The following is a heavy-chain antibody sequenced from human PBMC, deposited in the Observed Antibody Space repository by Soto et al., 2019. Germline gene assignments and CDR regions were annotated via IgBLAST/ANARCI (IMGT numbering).Heavy chain of an antibody. CDR2: IYYSGST. D-gene: IGHD6-13*01. J-gene: IGHJ2*01. Sequence: QVQLQESGPGLVKPSETLSLTCTVSGGSISSYYWSWIRQPPGQGLEWSGYIYYSGSTNYNPSLKTRGTRTVYTSNNQSSLKLNSVTAADPAVYYCSRLTTPGSRSWYPAWYLDLWGRGTLVTVSS. V-gene: IGHV4-59*08. CDR3: SRLTTPGSRSWYPAWYLDL. CDR1: GGSISSYY.